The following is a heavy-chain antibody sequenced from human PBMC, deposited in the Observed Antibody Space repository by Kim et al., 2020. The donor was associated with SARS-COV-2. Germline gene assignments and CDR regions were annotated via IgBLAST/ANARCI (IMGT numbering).Heavy chain of an antibody. CDR1: GYTFTGYY. Sequence: ASVKVSCKASGYTFTGYYMHWVRQAPGQGLEWMGRINPNSGGTNYAQKFQGRVTMTRDTSISTAYMELSRLRSDDTAVYYCARDLVVVPAAGYGMDVWGQGTTVTVSS. J-gene: IGHJ6*02. D-gene: IGHD2-2*01. CDR2: INPNSGGT. V-gene: IGHV1-2*06. CDR3: ARDLVVVPAAGYGMDV.